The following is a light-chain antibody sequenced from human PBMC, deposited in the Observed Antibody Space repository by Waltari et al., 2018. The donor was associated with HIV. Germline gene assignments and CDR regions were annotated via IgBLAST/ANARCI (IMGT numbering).Light chain of an antibody. CDR1: QSVNNY. CDR3: QQRTTGLGYT. CDR2: YAS. V-gene: IGKV3-11*01. Sequence: EIVLTQSPATLSLSPGERATLSCRSSQSVNNYLAWYQQKSGQAPRLFIYYASNRATGVPARFNGSGSGTDFTLTITSLEPEDVGVYYCQQRTTGLGYTFGQGTKLEIK. J-gene: IGKJ2*01.